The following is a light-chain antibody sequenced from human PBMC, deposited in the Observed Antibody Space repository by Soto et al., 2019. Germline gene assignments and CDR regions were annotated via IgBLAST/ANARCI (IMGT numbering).Light chain of an antibody. Sequence: DIQMTQSPSTLSASIGDRSSITCRASQSISKWLAWHQQKPGKAPKLLIYDASTLQSGVPPRFSGSGSGTEFTLTIRSLQPDDIATYYCQQYSSYSAWTFGEGTKVDI. V-gene: IGKV1-5*01. CDR2: DAS. CDR3: QQYSSYSAWT. J-gene: IGKJ1*01. CDR1: QSISKW.